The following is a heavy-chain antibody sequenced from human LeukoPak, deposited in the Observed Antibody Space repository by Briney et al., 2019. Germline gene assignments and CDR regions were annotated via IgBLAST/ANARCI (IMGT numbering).Heavy chain of an antibody. Sequence: ASETLSLTCSVSGASIDSGGFYWSWIRQHPGKGLEWIGYISHSGSTYYNPSLQSCLNISVDTSQSQFSLRLTSVTAADTAVYYCARERVTMVRGLSGMDVWGQGTTVTVSS. CDR3: ARERVTMVRGLSGMDV. D-gene: IGHD3-10*01. V-gene: IGHV4-31*03. J-gene: IGHJ6*02. CDR2: ISHSGST. CDR1: GASIDSGGFY.